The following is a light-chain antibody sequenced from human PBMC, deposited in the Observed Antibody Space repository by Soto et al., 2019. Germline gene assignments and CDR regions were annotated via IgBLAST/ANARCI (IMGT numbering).Light chain of an antibody. CDR3: SSYTSSNTPV. V-gene: IGLV2-14*01. CDR1: SRDVGGYNY. J-gene: IGLJ3*02. CDR2: EVS. Sequence: QSVLTQPASVSGSPGQSITISCTGTSRDVGGYNYVSWYQQHPGKAPKLMIYEVSNRPSGVSNRFSGSKSANTASLTISGLQDEDEADYYCSSYTSSNTPVFGGGTKLTVL.